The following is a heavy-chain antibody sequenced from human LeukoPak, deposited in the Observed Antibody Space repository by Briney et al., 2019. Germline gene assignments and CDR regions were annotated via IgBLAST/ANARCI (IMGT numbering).Heavy chain of an antibody. D-gene: IGHD6-6*01. CDR2: IYHSGST. V-gene: IGHV4-38-2*01. Sequence: PSETLSLTCAVSGYSISSGYYWGWIRQPPGKGLDWIGSIYHSGSTYYNPSLKSRVTISVDTSKNQFSLKLSSVTAADTAVYYCARLDIEFSSSTTTFDIWGQGRMVTVSS. J-gene: IGHJ3*02. CDR3: ARLDIEFSSSTTTFDI. CDR1: GYSISSGYY.